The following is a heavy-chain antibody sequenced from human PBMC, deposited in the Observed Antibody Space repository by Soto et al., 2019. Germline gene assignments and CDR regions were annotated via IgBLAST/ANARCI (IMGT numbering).Heavy chain of an antibody. CDR3: ARTYDGSGPNSGGYGFDI. V-gene: IGHV4-59*08. D-gene: IGHD3-22*01. J-gene: IGHJ3*02. CDR1: GCSISSYY. CDR2: IYYSGST. Sequence: SETLSLTCTAPGCSISSYYWSWIRKPPGKGLEWIGYIYYSGSTNYNPSLKSRVTISVETSKNQFSLKMSSVTAADTAVYYCARTYDGSGPNSGGYGFDIWGQGTMVT.